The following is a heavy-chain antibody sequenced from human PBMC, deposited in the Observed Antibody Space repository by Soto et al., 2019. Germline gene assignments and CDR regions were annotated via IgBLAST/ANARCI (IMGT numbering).Heavy chain of an antibody. V-gene: IGHV3-30-3*01. CDR3: ARDLGGRWAFDI. D-gene: IGHD2-15*01. CDR1: GFTFSSYA. CDR2: ISYDGSNK. Sequence: GGSLRLSCAASGFTFSSYAMHWVRQAPGKGLEWVAVISYDGSNKYYADSVKGRFTISRDNSKNTLYLQMNSLRAEDTAVYYCARDLGGRWAFDIWGQGTMVT. J-gene: IGHJ3*02.